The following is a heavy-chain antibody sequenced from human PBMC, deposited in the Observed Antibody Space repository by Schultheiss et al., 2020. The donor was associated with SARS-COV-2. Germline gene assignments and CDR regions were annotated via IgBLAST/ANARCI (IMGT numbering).Heavy chain of an antibody. Sequence: GGSLRLSCAASGFTFSSYGMHWVRQAPGKGLEWVAVIWYDGSNKYYADSVKGRFTISRDNSKNTLYLQMNSLRAEDTAVYYCAKEGYIVVVPAAPDYWGQGTLVTVSS. CDR3: AKEGYIVVVPAAPDY. V-gene: IGHV3-33*06. J-gene: IGHJ4*02. CDR1: GFTFSSYG. CDR2: IWYDGSNK. D-gene: IGHD2-2*01.